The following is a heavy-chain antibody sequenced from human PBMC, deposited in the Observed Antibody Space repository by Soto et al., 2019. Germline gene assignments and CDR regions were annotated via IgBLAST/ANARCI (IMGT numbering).Heavy chain of an antibody. CDR3: ARGENDRYYYYGMDV. CDR1: GGSISSGGYS. CDR2: IYHSGST. J-gene: IGHJ6*02. V-gene: IGHV4-30-2*01. Sequence: SETLSLTCAVSGGSISSGGYSWSWIREPPGKGLEWIGYIYHSGSTYYNPSLKSRVTISVDRSKNQFALKLSSVTAADTAVYYCARGENDRYYYYGMDVWGQGTTVTVSS. D-gene: IGHD1-1*01.